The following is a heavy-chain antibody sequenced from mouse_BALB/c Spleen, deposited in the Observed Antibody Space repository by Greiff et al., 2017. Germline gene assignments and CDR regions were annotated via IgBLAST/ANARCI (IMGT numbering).Heavy chain of an antibody. CDR3: ARRYGSSYIDY. J-gene: IGHJ2*01. Sequence: EVKLMESGGGLVQPGGSRKLSCAASGFTFSDYGMAWVRQAPGKGPEWVAFISNLAYSIYYADTVTGRFTISRENAKSTLYLEMSSLRSEDTAMYYCARRYGSSYIDYWGQGTTLTVSS. CDR2: ISNLAYSI. CDR1: GFTFSDYG. D-gene: IGHD1-1*01. V-gene: IGHV5-15*02.